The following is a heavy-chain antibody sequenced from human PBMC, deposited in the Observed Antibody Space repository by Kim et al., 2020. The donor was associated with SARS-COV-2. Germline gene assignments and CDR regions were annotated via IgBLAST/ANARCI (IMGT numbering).Heavy chain of an antibody. Sequence: GGSLRLSCAASGFTFSSYSMNWVRQAPGKGLEWVSSISSSSSYIYYADSVKGRFTISRDNAKNSLYLQMNSLRAEDTAVYYCARDSYYYDSSGYYPPGAFDIWGQGTMVTVSS. CDR3: ARDSYYYDSSGYYPPGAFDI. CDR2: ISSSSSYI. V-gene: IGHV3-21*01. J-gene: IGHJ3*02. CDR1: GFTFSSYS. D-gene: IGHD3-22*01.